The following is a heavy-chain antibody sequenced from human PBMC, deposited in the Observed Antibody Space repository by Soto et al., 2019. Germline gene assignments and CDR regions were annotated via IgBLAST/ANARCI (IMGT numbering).Heavy chain of an antibody. CDR3: ARAPMVGIRSYFDI. V-gene: IGHV4-59*01. CDR1: GGSISGFF. Sequence: PSETLSLTFNVSGGSISGFFWSWIRQPPGKGLEWIGYISYSGNTNYRPSLKSRVTISVDTSKKQSSLTLTALTTADTAVYFCARAPMVGIRSYFDIWGQGTPVTVSS. J-gene: IGHJ4*02. CDR2: ISYSGNT. D-gene: IGHD2-8*01.